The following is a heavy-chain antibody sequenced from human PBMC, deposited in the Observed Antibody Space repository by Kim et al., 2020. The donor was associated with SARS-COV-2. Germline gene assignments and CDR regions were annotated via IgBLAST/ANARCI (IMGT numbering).Heavy chain of an antibody. CDR2: IWNDGRIK. Sequence: GGSLRLSCVASGFTFSTHGMHWVRQVPGKGLEWVAVIWNDGRIKYYADSVEGRFTISRDNSKDTLYLQMNSLRADDTAVYFCARGYNSWHYFDYWGQGTPVTVSS. CDR3: ARGYNSWHYFDY. CDR1: GFTFSTHG. D-gene: IGHD3-22*01. V-gene: IGHV3-33*01. J-gene: IGHJ4*02.